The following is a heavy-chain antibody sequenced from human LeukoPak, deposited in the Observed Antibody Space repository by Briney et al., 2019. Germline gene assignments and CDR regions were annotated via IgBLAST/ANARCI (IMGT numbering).Heavy chain of an antibody. CDR2: ISGSGGST. J-gene: IGHJ5*02. Sequence: GGSLRLSCAASRFTFSSYAMSWVRQAPGKGLEWVSAISGSGGSTYYADSVKGRFTISRDNSKNTLYLQMNSLRAKDTAVYYCAKVITPRTPNWFDPWGQGTLVTVSS. V-gene: IGHV3-23*01. CDR1: RFTFSSYA. CDR3: AKVITPRTPNWFDP. D-gene: IGHD4-23*01.